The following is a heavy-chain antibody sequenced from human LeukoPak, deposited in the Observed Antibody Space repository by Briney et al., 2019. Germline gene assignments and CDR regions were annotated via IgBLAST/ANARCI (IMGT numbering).Heavy chain of an antibody. CDR2: INSDGSST. CDR1: GFXFRTYW. Sequence: PGGSLRLSCGASGFXFRTYWLHWVRQAPGKGLVWISRINSDGSSTNYADSVKGRFTISRDNAKNTLYLQMNSLRAEDTAVYYCARDFDYGDYEGYGMDVWGQGTTVTVSS. CDR3: ARDFDYGDYEGYGMDV. J-gene: IGHJ6*02. D-gene: IGHD4-17*01. V-gene: IGHV3-74*01.